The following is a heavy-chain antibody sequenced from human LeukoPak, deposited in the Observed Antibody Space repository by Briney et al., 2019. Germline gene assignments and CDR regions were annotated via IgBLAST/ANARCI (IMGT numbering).Heavy chain of an antibody. D-gene: IGHD4-17*01. CDR1: GFTFSSYS. Sequence: PGGSLRLSCAASGFTFSSYSMNWVRQAPGKGLEWVSYISSSSSTIYYADSVKGRFTISRDTSKNTLYLQMNSLRAEDTAVYSCAKDHDYGDYAVDYWGQGTLVTVSS. CDR2: ISSSSSTI. CDR3: AKDHDYGDYAVDY. V-gene: IGHV3-48*01. J-gene: IGHJ4*02.